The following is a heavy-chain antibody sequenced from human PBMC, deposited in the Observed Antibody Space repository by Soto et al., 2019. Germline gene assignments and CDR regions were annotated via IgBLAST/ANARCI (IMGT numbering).Heavy chain of an antibody. CDR1: GYTFTGYY. Sequence: ASVKVSCKASGYTFTGYYIYWVRQAPGQGLEWMGWINPNSGATDYAQEFQGRVTMTRDTSISTAYMELRRLRSDDTAVYYCARSLNYFDYWGQGTLVTVSS. CDR2: INPNSGAT. V-gene: IGHV1-2*02. J-gene: IGHJ4*02. CDR3: ARSLNYFDY.